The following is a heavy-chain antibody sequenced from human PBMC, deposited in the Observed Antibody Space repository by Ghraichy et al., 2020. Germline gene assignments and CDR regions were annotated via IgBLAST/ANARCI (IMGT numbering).Heavy chain of an antibody. V-gene: IGHV1-2*02. Sequence: ASVKVSCKASGYSFTGYYIHWVRQAPGQGLEWMGWINPSGGGTNFVQKFQGRVIMTRDTSISTAYMELSSLRSDDTAVYYCARVRRMSGSGMDVWGQGTTVTVSS. CDR1: GYSFTGYY. CDR2: INPSGGGT. CDR3: ARVRRMSGSGMDV. J-gene: IGHJ6*02. D-gene: IGHD5-12*01.